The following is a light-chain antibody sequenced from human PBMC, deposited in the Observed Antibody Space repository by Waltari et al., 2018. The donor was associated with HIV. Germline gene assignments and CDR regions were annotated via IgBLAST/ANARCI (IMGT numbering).Light chain of an antibody. Sequence: QSALTQHRSLSGSPGQSVTLSGPGTSSDVGSDNYVSWYQHHPGKAPNLILYDVSERPSGVPDRFSGSKSGNTASLTISGLQAEDEADYYCCSYAGTYTFVVFGGGTKLTVL. V-gene: IGLV2-11*01. J-gene: IGLJ2*01. CDR3: CSYAGTYTFVV. CDR2: DVS. CDR1: SSDVGSDNY.